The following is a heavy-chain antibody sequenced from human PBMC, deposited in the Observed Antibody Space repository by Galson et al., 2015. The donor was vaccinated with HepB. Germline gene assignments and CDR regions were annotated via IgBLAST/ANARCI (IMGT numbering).Heavy chain of an antibody. D-gene: IGHD5-18*01. V-gene: IGHV1-24*01. CDR1: GYTLTELS. J-gene: IGHJ6*02. Sequence: SVKVSCKVSGYTLTELSMHWVRQAPGKGPEWMGGFDPEDGETIYAQKFQGRVTMTEDTSTDTAYMELSSLRSEDTAVYYCATARAAMGSYYYYGMDVWGQGTTVTVSS. CDR2: FDPEDGET. CDR3: ATARAAMGSYYYYGMDV.